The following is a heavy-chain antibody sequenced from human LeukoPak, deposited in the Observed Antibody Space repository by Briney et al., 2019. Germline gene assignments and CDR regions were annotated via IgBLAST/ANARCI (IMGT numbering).Heavy chain of an antibody. CDR2: IHWDDDK. J-gene: IGHJ4*02. V-gene: IGHV2-5*02. CDR3: AHREATGLFDY. D-gene: IGHD6-13*01. Sequence: SGPTLVNPPQTLTLTCTFSGFSLRTHGVGVGWIRQPPGQALEWLALIHWDDDKRYSPSLKRTLTITKDTSKNQVVLTMTNMDPVDTATYYCAHREATGLFDYWGQGTLVTVSS. CDR1: GFSLRTHGVG.